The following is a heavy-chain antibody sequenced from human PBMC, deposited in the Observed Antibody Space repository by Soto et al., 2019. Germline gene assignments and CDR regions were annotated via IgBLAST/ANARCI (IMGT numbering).Heavy chain of an antibody. D-gene: IGHD3-10*01. J-gene: IGHJ4*02. CDR1: GFTFSSYA. V-gene: IGHV3-30-3*01. CDR2: ISYDGSNK. CDR3: ARDRRNYYGSWGCFDY. Sequence: GGSLRLSCAASGFTFSSYAMHWVRQAPGKGLEWVAVISYDGSNKYYADSVKGRFTISRDNSKNTLYLQMNSLRAEDTAVYYCARDRRNYYGSWGCFDYWDQGTLVTVSS.